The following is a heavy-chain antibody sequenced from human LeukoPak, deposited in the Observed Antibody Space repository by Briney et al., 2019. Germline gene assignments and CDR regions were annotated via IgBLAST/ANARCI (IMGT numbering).Heavy chain of an antibody. CDR2: IYYRPTT. CDR3: ARGRDWNYQGYFDY. J-gene: IGHJ4*02. V-gene: IGHV4-39*07. CDR1: GDSVGSSKYF. Sequence: SETLSLTCSVSGDSVGSSKYFWGWIRQPPGKGLEWIGSIYYRPTTFYNASLRSRVTIYLDTSENQFSLILNSVTAADTATYYCARGRDWNYQGYFDYWGPGSQVTVSS. D-gene: IGHD1-7*01.